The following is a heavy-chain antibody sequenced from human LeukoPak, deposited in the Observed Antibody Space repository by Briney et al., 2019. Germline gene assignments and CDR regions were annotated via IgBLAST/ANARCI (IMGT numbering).Heavy chain of an antibody. CDR1: GYTFTNNY. CDR3: AKGEQGVDY. Sequence: GASVKVSCKASGYTFTNNYLHWVRQAPGQGLEWMGMIYPRDGSTSYAQNFQGRVTVTRDTSISTAYMELSRLRSDDTAVYYCAKGEQGVDYWGQGTLVTVSS. V-gene: IGHV1-46*01. CDR2: IYPRDGST. D-gene: IGHD1/OR15-1a*01. J-gene: IGHJ4*02.